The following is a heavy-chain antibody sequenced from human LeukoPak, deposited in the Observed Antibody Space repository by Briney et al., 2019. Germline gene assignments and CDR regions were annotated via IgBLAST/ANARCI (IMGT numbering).Heavy chain of an antibody. CDR1: GGSFSCYY. D-gene: IGHD4-23*01. Sequence: PSETLSLTCAVYGGSFSCYYWSWIRQPPGKGREWIGEFNHSGSTNYNPSLKSRVTISVDTSKNQFSLKLSSVTAADTAVYYCARGTRFRGYFDYWGQGTLVTVSS. J-gene: IGHJ4*02. CDR2: FNHSGST. V-gene: IGHV4-34*01. CDR3: ARGTRFRGYFDY.